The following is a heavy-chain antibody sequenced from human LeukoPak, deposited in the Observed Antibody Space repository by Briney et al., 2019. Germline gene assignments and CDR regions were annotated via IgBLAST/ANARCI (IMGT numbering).Heavy chain of an antibody. Sequence: GGSLRLSCAASGFTFSNAWMSWIRQAPGKGLEWVSYISHSGSSIFYADSVNGRFTISRDNAKNSLFLQMNSLKTEDTAVYYCTRTRRDFWSGYYGSNYYYYMDVWGKGTTVTVSS. J-gene: IGHJ6*03. V-gene: IGHV3-11*01. CDR2: ISHSGSSI. CDR3: TRTRRDFWSGYYGSNYYYYMDV. CDR1: GFTFSNAW. D-gene: IGHD3-3*01.